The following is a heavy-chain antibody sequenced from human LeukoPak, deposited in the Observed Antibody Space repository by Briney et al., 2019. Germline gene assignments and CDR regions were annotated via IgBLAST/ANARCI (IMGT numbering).Heavy chain of an antibody. J-gene: IGHJ5*02. CDR2: IRSKPYGGTT. CDR3: ARTYCGTASCHWFDP. V-gene: IGHV3-49*03. D-gene: IGHD2-2*01. Sequence: PGGSLRLSCTASGFTFGDYPMSWFRQAPGKGLEGVGFIRSKPYGGTTEYAASVKGIFTISRDDSKTIAYLQMNSLNTEDTAVYYCARTYCGTASCHWFDPWGQGTLVTVSS. CDR1: GFTFGDYP.